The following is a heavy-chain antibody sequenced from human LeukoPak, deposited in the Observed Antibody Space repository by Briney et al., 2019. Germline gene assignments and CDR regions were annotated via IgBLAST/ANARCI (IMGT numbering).Heavy chain of an antibody. V-gene: IGHV3-30-3*01. Sequence: PGGSLRLSCAASGFTFSRYAMHWVRQAPGKGLEWVGVISYDRSNKYYADSVKGRFPISRENSKNTLYLQTNSLRAEDTAVDYGSSYPTDIPYWGQGTLVTVSS. J-gene: IGHJ4*02. CDR3: SSYPTDIPY. CDR1: GFTFSRYA. D-gene: IGHD2-15*01. CDR2: ISYDRSNK.